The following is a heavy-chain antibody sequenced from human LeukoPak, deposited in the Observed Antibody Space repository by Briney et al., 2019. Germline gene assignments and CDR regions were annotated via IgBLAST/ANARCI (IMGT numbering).Heavy chain of an antibody. V-gene: IGHV4-39*01. CDR2: IYYSGST. Sequence: SETLSLTCTVSGGSISRSSYYWGWIRQPPGKGLEWIGSIYYSGSTYYNPSLKSRVTISVDTSKNQFSLKLSSVTAADTAVYYCASLLGSGSYSFLDYWGQGTLVTVSS. CDR3: ASLLGSGSYSFLDY. CDR1: GGSISRSSYY. D-gene: IGHD3-10*01. J-gene: IGHJ4*02.